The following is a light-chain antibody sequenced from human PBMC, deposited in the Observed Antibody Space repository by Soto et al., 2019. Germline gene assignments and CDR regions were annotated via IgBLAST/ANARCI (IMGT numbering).Light chain of an antibody. CDR1: QSVSSS. CDR3: QLRSNWIT. CDR2: DAS. Sequence: EIVLTQSPAALSLSPGERATLSCRASQSVSSSLAWYQQKPGQAPRLLIYDASKRATGIPARFSGSGSGTDFTLTISSLDPEDFAVYYCQLRSNWITFGQGTRLEIK. V-gene: IGKV3-11*01. J-gene: IGKJ5*01.